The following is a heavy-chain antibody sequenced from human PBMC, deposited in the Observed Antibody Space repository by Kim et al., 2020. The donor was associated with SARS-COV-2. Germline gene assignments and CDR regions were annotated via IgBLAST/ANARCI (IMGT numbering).Heavy chain of an antibody. Sequence: GGSLRLSCAASGFTFSSYSMNWVRQAPGKGLEWVSSISSSSSYIYYADSVKGRFTISRDNAKNSLYLQMNSLRAEDTAVYYCASSKWDTGLLFDYWGQGTLVTVSS. CDR2: ISSSSSYI. CDR3: ASSKWDTGLLFDY. D-gene: IGHD1-26*01. V-gene: IGHV3-21*01. CDR1: GFTFSSYS. J-gene: IGHJ4*02.